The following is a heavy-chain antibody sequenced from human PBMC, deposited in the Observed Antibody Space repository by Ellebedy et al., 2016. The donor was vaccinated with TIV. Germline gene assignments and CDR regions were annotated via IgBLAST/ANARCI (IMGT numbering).Heavy chain of an antibody. Sequence: SETLSLTXTVSGGSISSGSYYWSWIRQPAGKGLEWFGRIYTSGSTNYNPSLKSRVTMSVDTSKNQFSLKLSSVTAADTAVYYCARARPTPLSFSHCSSTSCYVFDPWGQGTLVTVSS. CDR1: GGSISSGSYY. J-gene: IGHJ5*02. CDR2: IYTSGST. V-gene: IGHV4-61*02. CDR3: ARARPTPLSFSHCSSTSCYVFDP. D-gene: IGHD2-2*01.